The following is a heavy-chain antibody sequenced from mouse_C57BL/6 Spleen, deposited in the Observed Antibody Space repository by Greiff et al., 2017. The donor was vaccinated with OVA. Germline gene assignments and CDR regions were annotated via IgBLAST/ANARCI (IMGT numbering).Heavy chain of an antibody. CDR1: GYSFTDYN. Sequence: VQLKESGPELVKPGASVKISCKASGYSFTDYNMNWVKQSNGKSLEWIGVINPNYGTTSYNQKFKGKATLTVDQSSSTAYMQLNSLTSEDSAVYYCARRGDGYYTDAMDYWGQGTSVTVSS. D-gene: IGHD2-3*01. J-gene: IGHJ4*01. CDR2: INPNYGTT. CDR3: ARRGDGYYTDAMDY. V-gene: IGHV1-39*01.